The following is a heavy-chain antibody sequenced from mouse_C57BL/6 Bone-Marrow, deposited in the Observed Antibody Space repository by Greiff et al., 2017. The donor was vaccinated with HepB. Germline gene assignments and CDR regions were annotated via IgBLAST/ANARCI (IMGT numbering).Heavy chain of an antibody. J-gene: IGHJ3*01. CDR1: GYTFTDYY. D-gene: IGHD2-4*01. Sequence: EVKLMESGPELVKPGASVKISCKASGYTFTDYYMHWVKQRPEQGLEWIGRIDPEDGDTEYAPKFQGKATMTADTSSNTAYLQLSSLTSEDTAVYYCTTVYYDYSWFAYWGQGSLVTVSA. V-gene: IGHV14-1*01. CDR3: TTVYYDYSWFAY. CDR2: IDPEDGDT.